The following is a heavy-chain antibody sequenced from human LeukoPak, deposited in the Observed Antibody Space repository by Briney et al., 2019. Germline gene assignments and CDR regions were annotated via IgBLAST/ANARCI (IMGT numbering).Heavy chain of an antibody. V-gene: IGHV1-69*13. J-gene: IGHJ4*02. CDR3: ARSPAGYCSSTSCYHFDY. CDR1: GGTFSSYA. CDR2: IIPIFGTA. D-gene: IGHD2-2*01. Sequence: SVKVSCKASGGTFSSYAISWVRQAPGQGLEWMGGIIPIFGTANYAQKFQGRVTITADESTSTAYMELSSLRSEEKAVYYCARSPAGYCSSTSCYHFDYWGQGPLVTVSS.